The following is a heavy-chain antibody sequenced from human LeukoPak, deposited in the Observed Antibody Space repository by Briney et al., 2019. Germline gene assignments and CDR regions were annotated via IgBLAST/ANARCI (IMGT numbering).Heavy chain of an antibody. CDR2: ISGSSSYF. J-gene: IGHJ4*02. V-gene: IGHV3-21*01. CDR3: ARDNYGDYAYYFGY. Sequence: KSGGSLRLSCAASGFTFTNYSMSWVRQAPGKGLEWVSSISGSSSYFYYADSVKGRFTISRDNAKDSLYLQVKSLRAEDTAVYYCARDNYGDYAYYFGYWGQGTLVTVSS. D-gene: IGHD4-17*01. CDR1: GFTFTNYS.